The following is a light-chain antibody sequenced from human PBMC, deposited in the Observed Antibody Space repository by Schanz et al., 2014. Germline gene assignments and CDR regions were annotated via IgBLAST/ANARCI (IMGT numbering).Light chain of an antibody. V-gene: IGKV1-39*01. CDR1: QSIGSS. J-gene: IGKJ3*01. CDR3: QQSYSTPGT. CDR2: AAS. Sequence: DIQMTQSPSSLSASVGDRVTITCRASQSIGSSLNWYQQKPGKAPKLLIYAASSLQSGVPSRFSGSGSGTDFTLTISSLQPEDFATYYCQQSYSTPGTFGPGTKVDIK.